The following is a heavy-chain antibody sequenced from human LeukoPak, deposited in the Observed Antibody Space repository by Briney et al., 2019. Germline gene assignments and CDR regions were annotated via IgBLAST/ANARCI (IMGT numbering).Heavy chain of an antibody. J-gene: IGHJ4*02. CDR2: IYYSGST. Sequence: SETLSLTCTVSGGSISNKYWSWIRQPPGKGLEWIGSIYYSGSTYYNPSLKSRVTISVDTSKNQFSLKLSSVTAADTAVYYCARLPRITMVRGPVFDYWGQGTLVTVSS. D-gene: IGHD3-10*01. CDR1: GGSISNKY. CDR3: ARLPRITMVRGPVFDY. V-gene: IGHV4-59*05.